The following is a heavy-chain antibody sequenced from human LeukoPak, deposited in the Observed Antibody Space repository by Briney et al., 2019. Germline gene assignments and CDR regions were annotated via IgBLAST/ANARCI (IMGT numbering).Heavy chain of an antibody. D-gene: IGHD1-14*01. Sequence: EASVKVSCKASGYTFTGYYMHWVRQAPGQGLEWMGWINPNSGGTNYAQKLQGRVTMTTDTSTSTAYMELRSLRSDDTAVYYCARDPSGKRGMDYWGQGTLVTVSS. CDR3: ARDPSGKRGMDY. V-gene: IGHV1-2*02. CDR1: GYTFTGYY. CDR2: INPNSGGT. J-gene: IGHJ4*02.